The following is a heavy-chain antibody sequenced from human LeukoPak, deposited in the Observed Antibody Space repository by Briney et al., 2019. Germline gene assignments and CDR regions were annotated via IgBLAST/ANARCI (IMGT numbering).Heavy chain of an antibody. D-gene: IGHD5-18*01. CDR2: IYSGGST. CDR3: ARARGFSGYSYAFDY. V-gene: IGHV3-53*01. Sequence: GGSLRLSCAASGFTFSSYWMSWVRQAPGKGLEWVSVIYSGGSTYYADSVKGRFTISRDNSKNTLYLQMNSLRAEDTAVYYCARARGFSGYSYAFDYWGQGTLVTVSS. CDR1: GFTFSSYW. J-gene: IGHJ4*02.